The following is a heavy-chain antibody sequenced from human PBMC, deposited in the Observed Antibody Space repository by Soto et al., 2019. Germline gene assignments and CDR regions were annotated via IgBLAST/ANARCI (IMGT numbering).Heavy chain of an antibody. J-gene: IGHJ4*02. CDR3: TDGTVYPSLDFDY. V-gene: IGHV3-49*04. CDR1: GFTFNAYT. D-gene: IGHD1-1*01. CDR2: IRSKAYGGTT. Sequence: PGGSLRLSCTASGFTFNAYTLSWVRQAPGKGLVWVGFIRSKAYGGTTEYTASGKGRLTISGDDSKSIAYLQMNSLKTADTAAYYCTDGTVYPSLDFDYWGQGTLVTVSS.